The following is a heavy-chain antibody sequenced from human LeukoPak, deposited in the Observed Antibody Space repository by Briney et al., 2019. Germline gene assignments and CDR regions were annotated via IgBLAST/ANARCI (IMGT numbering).Heavy chain of an antibody. V-gene: IGHV3-23*01. J-gene: IGHJ4*02. Sequence: GGSLRLSCAASGFTFSSYAMSWVRQAPGKGLEWVSAISGSGGSTHYADSVKGRFTISRDNSKNTLYLQMNSLRAEDTAVYYCAKGHYPDDFYGSGTYYFDYWGQGTLVTVSS. CDR3: AKGHYPDDFYGSGTYYFDY. CDR1: GFTFSSYA. CDR2: ISGSGGST. D-gene: IGHD3-10*01.